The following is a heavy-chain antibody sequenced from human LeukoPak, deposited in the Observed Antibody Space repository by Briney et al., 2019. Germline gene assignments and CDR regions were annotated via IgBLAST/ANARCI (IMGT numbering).Heavy chain of an antibody. J-gene: IGHJ4*02. V-gene: IGHV3-11*01. CDR1: GFTFSDCY. CDR3: LGAPY. CDR2: IDSGGTTV. Sequence: PGGSLRLSCAASGFTFSDCYMSWIRQVPGKGLEWISYIDSGGTTVYYADSVKGRFTISRDNAKNSLYLQMNSLRVEDTAVYYCLGAPYWGQGTLLTVSP.